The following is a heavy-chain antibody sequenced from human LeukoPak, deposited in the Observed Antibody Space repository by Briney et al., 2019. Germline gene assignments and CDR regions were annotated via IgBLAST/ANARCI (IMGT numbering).Heavy chain of an antibody. J-gene: IGHJ3*02. CDR3: ARVPHYYDSSGHI. V-gene: IGHV4-34*01. CDR1: GGSFSGYY. CDR2: INHSGST. D-gene: IGHD3-22*01. Sequence: SETLSLTCAVYGGSFSGYYWSWIRQPPGKGLEWIGEINHSGSTNYNPSLKSRVTISVDTSKNQFSLKLSSVTAAVTAVYYCARVPHYYDSSGHIWGQGTMVTVSS.